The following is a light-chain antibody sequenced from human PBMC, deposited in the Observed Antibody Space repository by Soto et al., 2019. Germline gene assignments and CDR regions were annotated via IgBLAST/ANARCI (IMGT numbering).Light chain of an antibody. Sequence: EIVLTQSPATLSLSPGERATLSCRASQSVSRYLAWYQQKPGQAPRLLIYDASNRATGIPARFSGSGSGTDFTLTISSLEPEDFAVYYCQQRTNSEINFGPGTKVDI. CDR3: QQRTNSEIN. V-gene: IGKV3-11*01. J-gene: IGKJ3*01. CDR2: DAS. CDR1: QSVSRY.